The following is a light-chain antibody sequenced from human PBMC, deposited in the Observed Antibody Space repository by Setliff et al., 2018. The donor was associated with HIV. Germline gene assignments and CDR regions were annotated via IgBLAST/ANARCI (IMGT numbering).Light chain of an antibody. Sequence: YELTQPPSESVAPGKTARITCVGNIIGSKSVHWYQQKPGQAPVMVVYDASDRPSGIPERFSGSKSANTATLTISRVEAGDEADYYCQVWDSSSDHYVFGTGTKVTVL. V-gene: IGLV3-21*03. J-gene: IGLJ1*01. CDR2: DAS. CDR3: QVWDSSSDHYV. CDR1: IIGSKS.